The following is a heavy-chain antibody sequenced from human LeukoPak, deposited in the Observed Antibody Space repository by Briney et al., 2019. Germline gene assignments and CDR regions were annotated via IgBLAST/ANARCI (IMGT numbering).Heavy chain of an antibody. Sequence: GGSPRLSCAASGFTFSSYAMHWVRQAPGKGLEWVAVISYDGSNKYYADSVKGRFTISRDNSKNTLYLQMNSLRAEDTAVYYCARSRHGYLFDYWGQGPRVTVSS. CDR2: ISYDGSNK. D-gene: IGHD5-24*01. V-gene: IGHV3-30-3*01. CDR1: GFTFSSYA. J-gene: IGHJ4*02. CDR3: ARSRHGYLFDY.